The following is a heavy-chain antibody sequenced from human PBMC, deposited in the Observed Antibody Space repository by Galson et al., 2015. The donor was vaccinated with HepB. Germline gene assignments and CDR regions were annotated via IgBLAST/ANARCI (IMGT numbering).Heavy chain of an antibody. CDR3: ARGENYYGSGSYGRS. D-gene: IGHD3-10*01. CDR1: GYTFTSYA. Sequence: SVKVSCKASGYTFTSYAMHWVRQAPGQRLEWMGWINAGNGNTKYSQKFQGRVTITRDTSASTAYMELSSLRSEDTAVYYCARGENYYGSGSYGRSWGQGTLVTVSS. J-gene: IGHJ5*02. CDR2: INAGNGNT. V-gene: IGHV1-3*01.